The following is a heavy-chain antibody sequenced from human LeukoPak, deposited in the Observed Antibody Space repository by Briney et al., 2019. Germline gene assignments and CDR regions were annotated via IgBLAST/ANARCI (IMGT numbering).Heavy chain of an antibody. CDR2: INWNGGSI. J-gene: IGHJ6*03. CDR3: ARVERDPGGYYYYYMDV. V-gene: IGHV3-20*04. Sequence: PGGSLRLSCAASGFTFDDYGMSWVRQTTGKGLEWVSGINWNGGSIGYADSVKCRFTISRDNAKNSLYLQMNSLRAEDTALYYCARVERDPGGYYYYYMDVWGKGTTVTVSS. CDR1: GFTFDDYG.